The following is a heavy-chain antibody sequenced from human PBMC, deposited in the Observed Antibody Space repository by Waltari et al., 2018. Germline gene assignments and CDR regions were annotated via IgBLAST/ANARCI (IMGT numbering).Heavy chain of an antibody. Sequence: EVQLVESGGGLVQPGGSLRLSCAASGFTFSSYSMNWVRQAPGKGLEWVSYISSSSSTIYYADSVKGRVTISRDNAKNSLYLQMNSLRAEDTAVYYCASSILGGYSYGGFDYWGQGTLVTVSS. CDR2: ISSSSSTI. V-gene: IGHV3-48*04. D-gene: IGHD5-18*01. CDR1: GFTFSSYS. J-gene: IGHJ4*02. CDR3: ASSILGGYSYGGFDY.